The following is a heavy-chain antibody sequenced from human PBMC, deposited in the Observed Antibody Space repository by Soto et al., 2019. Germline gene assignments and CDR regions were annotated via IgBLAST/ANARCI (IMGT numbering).Heavy chain of an antibody. CDR1: GFTFSSNA. Sequence: EVQLLESGGGLVQPGGSLRLSCVASGFTFSSNAMSWVRQAPGKGLEWVSHITSGSGGGTYYADSVKGRFTISRDNAKNTLCMRMNSLRVENTAVDYGGKGTWGAFDIWGHGTLVTVSS. D-gene: IGHD7-27*01. CDR2: ITSGSGGGT. J-gene: IGHJ3*02. V-gene: IGHV3-23*01. CDR3: GKGTWGAFDI.